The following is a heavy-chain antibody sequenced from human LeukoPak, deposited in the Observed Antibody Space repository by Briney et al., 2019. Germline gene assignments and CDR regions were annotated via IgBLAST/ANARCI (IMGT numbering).Heavy chain of an antibody. J-gene: IGHJ3*02. CDR3: AREGSSSWYSRAFDI. Sequence: GGSLRLSCAASGFTFSSYSMNWVRQAPGKGLEWVSSISSSSTYIYYADSVKGRFTISRDNAKNSLYLQMNSLRAEDTAVYYCAREGSSSWYSRAFDIWGQGTMVTVSS. V-gene: IGHV3-21*01. CDR1: GFTFSSYS. CDR2: ISSSSTYI. D-gene: IGHD6-13*01.